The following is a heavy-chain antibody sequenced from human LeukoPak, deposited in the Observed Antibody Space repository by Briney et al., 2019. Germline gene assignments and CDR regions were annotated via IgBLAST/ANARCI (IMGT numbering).Heavy chain of an antibody. V-gene: IGHV4-34*01. D-gene: IGHD3-16*02. CDR3: ARGGPYDYVWGSYRYPFDY. J-gene: IGHJ4*02. CDR2: INHSGST. CDR1: GGSFSGYY. Sequence: SETLSLTCAVYGGSFSGYYWSWIRQPPGKALEWIGEINHSGSTNYNPSLKSRVTISVDTSKNQFSLKLSSVTAADTAVYYCARGGPYDYVWGSYRYPFDYWGQGTLVTASS.